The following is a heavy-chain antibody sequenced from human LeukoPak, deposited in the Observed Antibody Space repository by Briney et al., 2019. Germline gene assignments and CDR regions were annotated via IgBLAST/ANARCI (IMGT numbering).Heavy chain of an antibody. CDR3: ARDRAIYGGYELMVYYFDY. Sequence: GASVKVSCKASGYTFTSYGISWVRQAPGQGLEWMGWISAYNGNTNYAQKLQGRVTMTTDTSTSTAYMELRSLRSDDTAVYYCARDRAIYGGYELMVYYFDYWGQGTLVTVSS. CDR2: ISAYNGNT. J-gene: IGHJ4*02. D-gene: IGHD5-12*01. V-gene: IGHV1-18*01. CDR1: GYTFTSYG.